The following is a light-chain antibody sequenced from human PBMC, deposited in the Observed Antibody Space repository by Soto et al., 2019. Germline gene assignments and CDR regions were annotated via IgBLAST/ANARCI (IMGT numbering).Light chain of an antibody. J-gene: IGKJ1*01. CDR1: QSVSSN. Sequence: EIVMTQSPATLSVSPGERATLSCRASQSVSSNLAWYQQKPGQAPRLLIYGASTRATGIPARFSGSGSGTEFTLTISSLQSEDFAVYYCQQYNSYWGTFGQGTKVDIK. CDR2: GAS. V-gene: IGKV3-15*01. CDR3: QQYNSYWGT.